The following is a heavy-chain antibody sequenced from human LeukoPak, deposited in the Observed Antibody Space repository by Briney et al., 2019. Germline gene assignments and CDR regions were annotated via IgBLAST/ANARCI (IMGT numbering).Heavy chain of an antibody. CDR3: ASWRYCSSTSCQEDAFDI. CDR1: GFTFSNAW. J-gene: IGHJ3*02. V-gene: IGHV3-21*01. Sequence: GGSLRLSCAASGFTFSNAWMSWVRQARGKGLEWGSSISSSSSYIYYADAVKGRFTISRDNAKNPLYLQMNSLTAEATAVYYCASWRYCSSTSCQEDAFDIWGQGTMVTVSS. D-gene: IGHD2-2*01. CDR2: ISSSSSYI.